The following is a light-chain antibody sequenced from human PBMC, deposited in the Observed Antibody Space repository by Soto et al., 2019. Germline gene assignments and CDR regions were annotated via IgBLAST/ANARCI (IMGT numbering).Light chain of an antibody. Sequence: DIQLTQSPSFLSASVGDRVTITYRASQDISNYLVWYQQKPGKAPKPLIYDASTLERGVPSRFSGTGSGTEFTLSIDSLQPDDFATYCCQQYHTSSITFGQGTRLEIK. CDR2: DAS. V-gene: IGKV1-9*01. CDR1: QDISNY. CDR3: QQYHTSSIT. J-gene: IGKJ5*01.